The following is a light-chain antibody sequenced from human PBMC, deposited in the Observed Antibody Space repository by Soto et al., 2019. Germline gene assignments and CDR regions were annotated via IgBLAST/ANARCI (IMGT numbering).Light chain of an antibody. CDR3: QQSYSSSWT. V-gene: IGKV1-39*01. J-gene: IGKJ1*01. CDR1: QSISNY. CDR2: AAS. Sequence: DIQRTQSPSSLSASVGDRVTITCRASQSISNYLNWYQQKPGKAPNLLIYAASSLQSGVPSRFSGSGSGTDFTLTISSLQREDFATYFCQQSYSSSWTFGQGTKVDIK.